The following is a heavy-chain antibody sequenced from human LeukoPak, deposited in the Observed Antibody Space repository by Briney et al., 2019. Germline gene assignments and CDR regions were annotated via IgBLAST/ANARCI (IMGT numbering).Heavy chain of an antibody. CDR2: IWYDGSNK. CDR3: ARDTATYDFWSGYHLLWYFDY. J-gene: IGHJ4*02. CDR1: GFTFSSYG. D-gene: IGHD3-3*01. V-gene: IGHV3-33*01. Sequence: GGSLRLSCAASGFTFSSYGMHWVRQAPGKGLEWVAVIWYDGSNKYYADSVKGRFTISRGNSKNTLYLQMNSLRAEDTAVYYCARDTATYDFWSGYHLLWYFDYWGQGTLVTVSS.